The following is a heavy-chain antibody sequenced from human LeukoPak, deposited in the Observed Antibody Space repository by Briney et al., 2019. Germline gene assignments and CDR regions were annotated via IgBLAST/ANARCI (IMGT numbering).Heavy chain of an antibody. CDR3: ARDSSDFWSGSYGEFDY. CDR1: GITFSSYG. V-gene: IGHV3-33*01. J-gene: IGHJ4*02. CDR2: IWHDGSNK. Sequence: GRSLRLSCAASGITFSSYGMHWVRQAPGKGLEWVAVIWHDGSNKNYGDSVKGRFIISRDNSKNTLYLQMNSLRAEDTAVYYCARDSSDFWSGSYGEFDYWGQGTLVTVSS. D-gene: IGHD3-3*01.